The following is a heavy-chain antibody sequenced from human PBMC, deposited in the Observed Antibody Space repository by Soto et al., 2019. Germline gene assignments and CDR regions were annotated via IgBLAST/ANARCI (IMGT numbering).Heavy chain of an antibody. V-gene: IGHV1-69*13. Sequence: ASVKVSGHDWRVNFRRCAMKWERQAPGEGLEMMGGIIPIFGTANYAQKFQGRVTITADESTSTAYMELSSLRSEDTAVYYCARDPDGYCSGGSCYSDRFDPWGQGTLFTVSS. D-gene: IGHD2-15*01. CDR3: ARDPDGYCSGGSCYSDRFDP. CDR1: RVNFRRCA. CDR2: IIPIFGTA. J-gene: IGHJ5*02.